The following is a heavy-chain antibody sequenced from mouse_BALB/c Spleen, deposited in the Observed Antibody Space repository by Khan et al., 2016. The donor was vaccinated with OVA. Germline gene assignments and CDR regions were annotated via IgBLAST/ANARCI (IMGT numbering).Heavy chain of an antibody. Sequence: EVELVESGGDLVKPGGSLKLSCAASGFTFSTYGMSWVRQTPDKRLEWVATVSTGGGYTYYPASVKGRFTISRDNAKNTLYLQMSSLKSEDTAMFYCARLAYYYDSEGLDYWGQGTLVTVSA. J-gene: IGHJ3*01. CDR3: ARLAYYYDSEGLDY. CDR1: GFTFSTYG. CDR2: VSTGGGYT. V-gene: IGHV5-6*01. D-gene: IGHD1-1*01.